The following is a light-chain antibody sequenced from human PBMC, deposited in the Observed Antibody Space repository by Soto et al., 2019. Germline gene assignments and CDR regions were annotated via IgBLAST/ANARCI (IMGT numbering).Light chain of an antibody. CDR1: QTIHRR. J-gene: IGKJ2*01. V-gene: IGKV1-5*01. CDR2: DVS. CDR3: HQYETHHS. Sequence: DIRMTQSPSTVSASVGASVTITCRASQTIHRRLAWYQQRPGKAPKVLIYDVSNLESGVPPRFSGSGSVTEFALTLSSLQPDDSASYFCHQYETHHSFGQGTKVEI.